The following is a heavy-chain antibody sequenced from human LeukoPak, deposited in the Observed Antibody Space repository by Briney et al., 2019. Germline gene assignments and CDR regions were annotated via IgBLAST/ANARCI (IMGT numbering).Heavy chain of an antibody. CDR3: ARAGTTLLLDY. CDR1: GYTFTSYG. D-gene: IGHD4-11*01. V-gene: IGHV1-18*01. J-gene: IGHJ4*02. CDR2: ISAHNGNT. Sequence: ASVKVSCKASGYTFTSYGISWVRQAPGQGLQWMGWISAHNGNTNYAQKLQGRVTMTTDTYTSTVYMEVRRLRSDDPAVNYCARAGTTLLLDYWGQGTLVTVSS.